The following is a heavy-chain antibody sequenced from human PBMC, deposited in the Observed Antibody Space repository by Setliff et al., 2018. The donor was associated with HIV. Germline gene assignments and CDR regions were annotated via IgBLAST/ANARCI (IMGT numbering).Heavy chain of an antibody. J-gene: IGHJ5*02. Sequence: SETLSLTCAVYGGSLSGYYWSWIRQPPGKGLEWIGYIYTSGSTNYNPSLKSRVTILVDSSRNQFSLRLSSVTAADTAVYYCARHRYYDILFDPWGQGTLVTVSS. CDR2: IYTSGST. CDR1: GGSLSGYY. V-gene: IGHV4-59*08. CDR3: ARHRYYDILFDP. D-gene: IGHD3-9*01.